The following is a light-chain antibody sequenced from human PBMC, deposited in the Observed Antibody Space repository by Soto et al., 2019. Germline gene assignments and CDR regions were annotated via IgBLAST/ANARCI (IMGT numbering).Light chain of an antibody. Sequence: EIVMTQSPATLSVSPGERATLSCTASHSVSGNLAWYQQQPGQAPRLLIYGAATRANGIPARFSGSGSGAEFTLTITSLQSEDFAVYYCQQYNSWFSITFGQGTRLEIK. V-gene: IGKV3-15*01. CDR2: GAA. CDR3: QQYNSWFSIT. J-gene: IGKJ5*01. CDR1: HSVSGN.